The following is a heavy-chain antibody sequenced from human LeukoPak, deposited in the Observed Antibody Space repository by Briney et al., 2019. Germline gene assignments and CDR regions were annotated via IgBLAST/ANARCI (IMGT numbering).Heavy chain of an antibody. CDR1: GFTFSSYG. CDR2: ISYDGSNK. CDR3: AKDGHDYGGDSHLFDY. Sequence: PGGSLRLSCAASGFTFSSYGIHWVRQAPGKGLEWVAVISYDGSNKYYADSVKGRFTISRDNSRNTVNLQMNSLRAEDTAVYYCAKDGHDYGGDSHLFDYWGQGTLVTVPS. J-gene: IGHJ4*02. V-gene: IGHV3-30*18. D-gene: IGHD4-23*01.